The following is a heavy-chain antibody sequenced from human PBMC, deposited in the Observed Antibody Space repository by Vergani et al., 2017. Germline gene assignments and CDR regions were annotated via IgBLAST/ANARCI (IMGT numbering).Heavy chain of an antibody. J-gene: IGHJ4*02. CDR3: AKGRDYYGSGSRTPFDY. D-gene: IGHD3-10*01. Sequence: EVQLVESGGGLVKPGGSLRLSCAASGFTFSSYSMNWVRQAPGKGLEWVSSISSSSSYIYYADSVKGRFTISRDNAKNSLYLQMNSLRAEDTAVYYCAKGRDYYGSGSRTPFDYWGQGTLVTVSS. CDR1: GFTFSSYS. CDR2: ISSSSSYI. V-gene: IGHV3-21*04.